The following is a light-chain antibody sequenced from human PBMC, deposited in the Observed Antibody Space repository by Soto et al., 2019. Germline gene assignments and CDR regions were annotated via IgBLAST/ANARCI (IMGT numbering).Light chain of an antibody. Sequence: QSALTQPASVSGSPGQSITISCTGTSSDVGIYNYVSWYQQHPGKAPKLMIYQVTNRPSGVSNRFSGSKSGNTASLTISGLQAEDEADYYCSSYTGSTNYVFXTGTKVTVL. V-gene: IGLV2-14*01. CDR2: QVT. J-gene: IGLJ1*01. CDR1: SSDVGIYNY. CDR3: SSYTGSTNYV.